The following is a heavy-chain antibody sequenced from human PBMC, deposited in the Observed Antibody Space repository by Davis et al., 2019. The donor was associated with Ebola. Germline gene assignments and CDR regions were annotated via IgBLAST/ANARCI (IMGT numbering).Heavy chain of an antibody. Sequence: GGSLRLSCADSGITFSRHWMTWVRQAPGKGLEWVANIKQDGSEKYYVDSVKGQFTISRDNAKNSLYLQMNSLRAEDTAVYYCARRVDYWGQGTLVTVSS. V-gene: IGHV3-7*01. J-gene: IGHJ4*02. D-gene: IGHD6-13*01. CDR1: GITFSRHW. CDR2: IKQDGSEK. CDR3: ARRVDY.